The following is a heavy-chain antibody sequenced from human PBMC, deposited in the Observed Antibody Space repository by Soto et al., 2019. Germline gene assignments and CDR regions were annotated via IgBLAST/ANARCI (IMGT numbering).Heavy chain of an antibody. D-gene: IGHD3-3*01. CDR1: GFTFSSYS. V-gene: IGHV3-48*02. CDR3: ARVDGSYYDFWSGYHPNFAAAVDGMDV. J-gene: IGHJ6*02. CDR2: ISSSSSTI. Sequence: EVQLVESGGGLVQPGGSLRLSCAASGFTFSSYSMNWVRQAPGKGLEWVSYISSSSSTIYYADSVKGRFTISRDNAKNSMYLQVNRRRDEDPAVYYCARVDGSYYDFWSGYHPNFAAAVDGMDVWGHGNTVTVSS.